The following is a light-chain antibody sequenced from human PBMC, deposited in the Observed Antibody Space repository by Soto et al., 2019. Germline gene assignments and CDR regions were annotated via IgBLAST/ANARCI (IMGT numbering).Light chain of an antibody. CDR1: QSVSSSY. V-gene: IGKV3-20*01. CDR3: QQYGSTAPWT. J-gene: IGKJ1*01. CDR2: GAS. Sequence: EIVLTQSPGTLSLSPGERATLSCRASQSVSSSYLAWYQQKPGQAPRLLISGASSRATGIPDRFSGSGSGTDFTLTISRLEPEDFAVYYCQQYGSTAPWTFGQGTKVEIK.